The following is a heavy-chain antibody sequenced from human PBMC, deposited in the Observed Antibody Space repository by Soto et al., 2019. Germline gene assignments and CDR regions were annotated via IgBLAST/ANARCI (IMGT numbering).Heavy chain of an antibody. V-gene: IGHV3-66*01. CDR1: GFTVISNY. Sequence: EVQLVESGGGLVPPGGSLRLSCVASGFTVISNYMSWVRQAPGKGLEWVSVIYSGGTTYYADSEKGRFTISGDNSKNTLYLQMNSLRAEDTAVYDSARNGDSSDSRAWSDAWGTVNLVNVSS. J-gene: IGHJ5*01. D-gene: IGHD3-22*01. CDR3: ARNGDSSDSRAWSDA. CDR2: IYSGGTT.